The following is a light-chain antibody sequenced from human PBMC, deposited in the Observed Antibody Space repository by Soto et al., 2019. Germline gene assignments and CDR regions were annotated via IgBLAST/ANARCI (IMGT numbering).Light chain of an antibody. CDR1: RSDIGSYNY. Sequence: QSVLTQPASVSGSPGQSITISCSGTRSDIGSYNYVAWYQQFPGKTPKILIYGVSNRPSGVSSRFSGSKSGNTASLTISGLQAEDEADYYCISYAGSNNFGVFGTGTKLTVL. CDR3: ISYAGSNNFGV. V-gene: IGLV2-14*01. CDR2: GVS. J-gene: IGLJ1*01.